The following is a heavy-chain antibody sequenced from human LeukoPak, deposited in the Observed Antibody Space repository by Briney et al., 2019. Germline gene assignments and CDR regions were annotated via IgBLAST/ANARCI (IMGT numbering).Heavy chain of an antibody. CDR1: GFRFDSFY. D-gene: IGHD3-22*01. V-gene: IGHV3-11*04. CDR2: ISASSAVP. J-gene: IGHJ4*02. Sequence: KPGGSLRLSCAASGFRFDSFYMGWIRQVPGKGLDYIALISASSAVPYYAESVKGRFTISRDNAKNSVSLQMNSLSADDTAVYYCARSLIVASEDYWGQGTLVTVSS. CDR3: ARSLIVASEDY.